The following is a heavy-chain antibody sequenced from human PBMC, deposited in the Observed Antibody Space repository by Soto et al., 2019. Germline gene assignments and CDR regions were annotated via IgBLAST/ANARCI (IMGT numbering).Heavy chain of an antibody. V-gene: IGHV1-69*06. CDR2: IIPIFGTA. J-gene: IGHJ3*01. CDR1: GVTFSSYA. Sequence: SVKVSCKASGVTFSSYAISWLRQAPGKGLEWMGVIIPIFGTANYAQKFQGKVTITPDKSTSTAYMDLRSLRSEDPAVYYCDMVVGAPPRGGFDLWGQRTMVTV. D-gene: IGHD1-26*01. CDR3: DMVVGAPPRGGFDL.